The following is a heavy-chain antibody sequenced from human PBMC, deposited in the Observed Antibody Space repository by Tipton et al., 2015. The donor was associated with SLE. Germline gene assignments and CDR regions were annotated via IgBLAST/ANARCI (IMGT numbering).Heavy chain of an antibody. J-gene: IGHJ3*02. Sequence: SLRLSCAASAFTFSSYAMSWVRQAPGKVLEWVSVISGSGGSTYYADSVKGRFTISRDNSKNTLYLQMNSLRAEDAAFYYCAKDRRYSSSLGAFDIWGQGTMVTVSS. D-gene: IGHD6-13*01. V-gene: IGHV3-23*01. CDR2: ISGSGGST. CDR1: AFTFSSYA. CDR3: AKDRRYSSSLGAFDI.